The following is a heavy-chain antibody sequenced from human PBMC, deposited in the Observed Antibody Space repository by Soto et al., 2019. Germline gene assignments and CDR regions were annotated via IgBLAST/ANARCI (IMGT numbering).Heavy chain of an antibody. CDR1: GYTFTGYY. D-gene: IGHD3-16*01. CDR2: INPNSGGT. CDR3: ATGIGDLGASRAYYYGMDV. Sequence: ASVKVSCKASGYTFTGYYMHWVRQAPGQGLEWMGWINPNSGGTNYAQKFQGWVTMTRDTSISTAYMELSRLRSDDTAVYYCATGIGDLGASRAYYYGMDVWGQGTTVTVSS. J-gene: IGHJ6*02. V-gene: IGHV1-2*04.